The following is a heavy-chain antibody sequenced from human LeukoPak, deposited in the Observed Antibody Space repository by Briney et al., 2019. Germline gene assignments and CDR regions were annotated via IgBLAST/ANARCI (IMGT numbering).Heavy chain of an antibody. CDR2: IYYSGST. CDR1: GGSISSGDYY. Sequence: SETLSLTCTVSGGSISSGDYYWSRIRQPPGKGLEWIGYIYYSGSTYYNPSLKSRVTISVDTSKNQFSLKLSSVTAADTAVYYCARASSTVTKEWGQGTLVTVSS. J-gene: IGHJ4*02. CDR3: ARASSTVTKE. V-gene: IGHV4-30-4*01. D-gene: IGHD4-17*01.